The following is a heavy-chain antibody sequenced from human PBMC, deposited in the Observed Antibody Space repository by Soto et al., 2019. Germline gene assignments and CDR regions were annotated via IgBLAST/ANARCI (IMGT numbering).Heavy chain of an antibody. J-gene: IGHJ4*02. CDR1: GYTFTSYG. V-gene: IGHV1-18*01. CDR3: ARVYSHDSSGYYYVQDY. D-gene: IGHD3-22*01. Sequence: QVQLVQSGAEVKKPGASVKVSCKASGYTFTSYGISWVRQAPGQGLEWMGWISAYNGKTNYAQKLQGRVTMTTDTATRTAYMELRSLRSDDTAVYYCARVYSHDSSGYYYVQDYWGQGTLVTVSS. CDR2: ISAYNGKT.